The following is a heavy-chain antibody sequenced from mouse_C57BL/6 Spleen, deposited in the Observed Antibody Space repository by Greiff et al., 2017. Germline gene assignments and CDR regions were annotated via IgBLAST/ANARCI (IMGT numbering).Heavy chain of an antibody. CDR2: ISSGSSTI. Sequence: DVMLVDSVGCLLTPGWSLPLSFASSLFPFRDYGLHCVRHAPEKVLEWVAYISSGSSTIYYADTVKCRFTISRDNAKNTLFLQMTSLRSEDTAMYYCARLLAYWGQGTLVTVSA. J-gene: IGHJ3*01. D-gene: IGHD1-1*01. CDR1: LFPFRDYG. V-gene: IGHV5-17*01. CDR3: ARLLAY.